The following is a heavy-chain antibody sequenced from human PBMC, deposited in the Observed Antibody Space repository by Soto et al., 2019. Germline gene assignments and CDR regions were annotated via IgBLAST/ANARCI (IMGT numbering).Heavy chain of an antibody. CDR3: ARVFNGGYCSTTSCYSYGIDV. CDR1: GGSISSGGYY. CDR2: IYYSGST. D-gene: IGHD2-2*01. J-gene: IGHJ6*02. V-gene: IGHV4-31*03. Sequence: SETLSLTCTVSGGSISSGGYYWTWIRQHPGKGLEWIGYIYYSGSTYYNPSLKSRVTISVDTSKNQFPLKVSSLTAADTAVYYCARVFNGGYCSTTSCYSYGIDVWGQGTTVTVYS.